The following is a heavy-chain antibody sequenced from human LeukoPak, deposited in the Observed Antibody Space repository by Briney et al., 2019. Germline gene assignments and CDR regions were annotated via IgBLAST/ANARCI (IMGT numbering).Heavy chain of an antibody. V-gene: IGHV1-69*05. Sequence: SVKVSCKASGGTFISYAISWVRQAPGHGLEWMGGIIPIFGTANYAQKFQGRVTITTDESTSTAYMELSSLRSEDTAVYYCASVVGDGYNNLFDPWGQGTLVTVSS. CDR2: IIPIFGTA. D-gene: IGHD5-24*01. CDR3: ASVVGDGYNNLFDP. CDR1: GGTFISYA. J-gene: IGHJ5*02.